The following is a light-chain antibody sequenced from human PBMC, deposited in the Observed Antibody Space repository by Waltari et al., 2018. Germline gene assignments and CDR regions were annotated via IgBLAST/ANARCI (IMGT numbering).Light chain of an antibody. CDR2: AAS. V-gene: IGKV1-39*01. Sequence: IQMTQSPSSLSASVGDRVTITCRTSQSTSNRLNWYQQKPGKVPKVLIYAASSLQSGVPSRCSGSGSGTEFTLTISSLQPEDSATYYCQQSSSWAFGQGTKVEIK. CDR1: QSTSNR. CDR3: QQSSSWA. J-gene: IGKJ1*01.